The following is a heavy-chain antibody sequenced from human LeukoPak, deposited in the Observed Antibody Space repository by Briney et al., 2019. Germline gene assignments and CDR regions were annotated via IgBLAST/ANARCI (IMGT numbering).Heavy chain of an antibody. V-gene: IGHV1-69*13. J-gene: IGHJ5*02. Sequence: SVKVSCKASGGTFSSHAISWVRQAPGQGLEWMGGIIPIFGTAKYAQKFQGRVTITADESTSTAYMELSSLRPEDTAVYYCAKENLLPSAGTLGSWGQGTLVTVSS. CDR1: GGTFSSHA. D-gene: IGHD6-13*01. CDR3: AKENLLPSAGTLGS. CDR2: IIPIFGTA.